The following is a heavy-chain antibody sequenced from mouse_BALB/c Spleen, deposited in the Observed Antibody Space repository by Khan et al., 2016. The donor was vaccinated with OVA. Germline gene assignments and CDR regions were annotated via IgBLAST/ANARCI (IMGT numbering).Heavy chain of an antibody. CDR2: INPNNGGS. D-gene: IGHD2-12*01. CDR3: TRSGDSSFAY. Sequence: QVRLQQSGAELVKSGASVKLSCKASGYTFTSYYMYWVKQRPGQGLEWIGEINPNNGGSNYNEKFKSKATMTVDKSSSTAYMHLSSLTSEDSAVYYCTRSGDSSFAYWGQGTMVTVSA. V-gene: IGHV1S81*02. J-gene: IGHJ3*01. CDR1: GYTFTSYY.